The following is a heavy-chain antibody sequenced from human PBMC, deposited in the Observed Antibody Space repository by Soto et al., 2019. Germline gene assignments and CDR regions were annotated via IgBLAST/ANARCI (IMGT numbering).Heavy chain of an antibody. CDR2: ISGSGGST. CDR3: AKKRDLKHRNQRGAFET. CDR1: GFTFSSYA. Sequence: EVQLLESGGGLVQPGGSLRLSCAASGFTFSSYAMSWVRQAPGKGLEWVSAISGSGGSTYYADSVKGRFTISRDNSKNSLYRKRNGLKAKNTAVYYCAKKRDLKHRNQRGAFETWGQGTMVPV. D-gene: IGHD1-1*01. J-gene: IGHJ3*02. V-gene: IGHV3-23*01.